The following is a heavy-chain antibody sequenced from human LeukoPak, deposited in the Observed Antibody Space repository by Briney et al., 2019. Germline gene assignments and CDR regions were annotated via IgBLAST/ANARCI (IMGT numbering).Heavy chain of an antibody. D-gene: IGHD3-22*01. V-gene: IGHV1-58*02. Sequence: SSVKVSCKASGFTFTSSAMQWVRQARGQRLEWIGGIVDGSGNTNYAQKFQERVTITRDMSTSTAYMELSSLRSEDTAVYYCAAGGSYYYDSSGYYFTGFDYWGQGTLVTVSS. CDR2: IVDGSGNT. CDR1: GFTFTSSA. CDR3: AAGGSYYYDSSGYYFTGFDY. J-gene: IGHJ4*02.